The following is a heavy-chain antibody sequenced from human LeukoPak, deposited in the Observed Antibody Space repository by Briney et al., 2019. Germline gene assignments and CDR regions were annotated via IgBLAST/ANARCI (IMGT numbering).Heavy chain of an antibody. V-gene: IGHV4-59*12. CDR2: IYYSGST. Sequence: SETLSLTCTVSGDSISSYYWSWIRQPPGKGLEWIGYIYYSGSTNYNPSLKSRVTISVDTSKNQFSLKLSSVTAADTAVYYCARANYYDSSGYYTFDYWGQGTLVTVSS. D-gene: IGHD3-22*01. CDR3: ARANYYDSSGYYTFDY. CDR1: GDSISSYY. J-gene: IGHJ4*02.